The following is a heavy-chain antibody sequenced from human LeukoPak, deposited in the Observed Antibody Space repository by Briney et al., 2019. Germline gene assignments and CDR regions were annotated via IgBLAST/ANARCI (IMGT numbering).Heavy chain of an antibody. CDR2: IYTSGSS. CDR3: ARDISVAGSFLLFDY. V-gene: IGHV4-4*07. Sequence: SETLSLTCTVSGGSISSYYWSWIRQPAGKGLEWIGRIYTSGSSNSNPSLKSRVTMSADTSKNQFSLKLSSVTAADTAVYYCARDISVAGSFLLFDYWGQGTLVTVTS. D-gene: IGHD6-19*01. J-gene: IGHJ4*02. CDR1: GGSISSYY.